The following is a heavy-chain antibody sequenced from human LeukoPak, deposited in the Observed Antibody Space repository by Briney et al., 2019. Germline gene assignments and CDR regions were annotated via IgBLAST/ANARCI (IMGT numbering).Heavy chain of an antibody. V-gene: IGHV3-30*02. CDR1: GFSFSNYG. CDR2: IRYDGHSE. J-gene: IGHJ6*03. Sequence: GGSLRLSCAASGFSFSNYGMHWVRQAPGQGLEWVAFIRYDGHSESYADSVKGRFTISRDNSKNTLYLQMNSLRAEDTAVYYCAKDRGGSYYYYYYMDVWGKGTTVTVSS. CDR3: AKDRGGSYYYYYYMDV. D-gene: IGHD1-26*01.